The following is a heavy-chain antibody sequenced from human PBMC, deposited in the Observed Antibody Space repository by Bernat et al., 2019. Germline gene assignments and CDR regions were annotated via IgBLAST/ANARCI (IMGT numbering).Heavy chain of an antibody. J-gene: IGHJ3*02. CDR3: ARDPGGQHAFDI. V-gene: IGHV3-11*06. Sequence: QVQLVESGGGLVKPGGSRRLSCVASGFTFSDYYMSWVRQAPGKGLEWVSYISSSSSNTNYADSVKGRFTISRDNAKNSLHLQLNSLRAEDTAVYYCARDPGGQHAFDIWGQGTTVSVSS. D-gene: IGHD1-14*01. CDR2: ISSSSSNT. CDR1: GFTFSDYY.